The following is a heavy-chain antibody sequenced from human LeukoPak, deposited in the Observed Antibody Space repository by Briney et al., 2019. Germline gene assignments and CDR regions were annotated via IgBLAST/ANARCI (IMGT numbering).Heavy chain of an antibody. J-gene: IGHJ5*02. CDR2: INPNSGDT. Sequence: ASVKVSCKASGYTFTGSYIHWVRQAPGQGPEWMGWINPNSGDTKHAQRFQGRVTMTWDTSITTAYMELSSLRSDDTAVYYCVRHLTGGANYFDPWGQGTLVTVSS. CDR3: VRHLTGGANYFDP. V-gene: IGHV1-2*02. D-gene: IGHD7-27*01. CDR1: GYTFTGSY.